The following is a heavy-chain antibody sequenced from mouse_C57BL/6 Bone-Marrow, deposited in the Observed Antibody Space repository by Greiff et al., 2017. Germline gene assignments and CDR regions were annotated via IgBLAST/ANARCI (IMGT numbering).Heavy chain of an antibody. D-gene: IGHD1-1*01. CDR2: IRNKANNHAT. V-gene: IGHV6-6*01. CDR3: TRKSLLTTGDWYFDV. J-gene: IGHJ1*03. Sequence: EVKLEESGGGLVQPGGSMKLSCAASGFTFSDAWMDWVRQSPEKGLEWVAEIRNKANNHATYYAESVKGRFTISRDDSKSSVYLQMNSLRAEDTGIYYCTRKSLLTTGDWYFDVWGTGTTVTVSS. CDR1: GFTFSDAW.